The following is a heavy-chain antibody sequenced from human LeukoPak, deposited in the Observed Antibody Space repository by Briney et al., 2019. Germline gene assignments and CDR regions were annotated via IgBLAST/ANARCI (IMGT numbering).Heavy chain of an antibody. J-gene: IGHJ4*02. CDR1: GFTFSSYG. D-gene: IGHD3-22*01. Sequence: GGSLRLSCAASGFTFSSYGMHWVRQAPGKGLEWVAVISYDGSNKYYADSVKGRFTISRDNSKNTLYLQMNSLRADDTAVYYCAKDVPYYVSSGTMDYWGQGTLVTVSS. CDR3: AKDVPYYVSSGTMDY. V-gene: IGHV3-30*18. CDR2: ISYDGSNK.